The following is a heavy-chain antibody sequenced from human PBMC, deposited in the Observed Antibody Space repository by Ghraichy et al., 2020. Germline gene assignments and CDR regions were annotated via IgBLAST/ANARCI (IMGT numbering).Heavy chain of an antibody. D-gene: IGHD3-10*01. Sequence: GGSLRLSCAASGFAFNKYWMTWVRQAPGKGLEWVANINQDGGEKYYVDSVQGQFTISRDNAKNSLYLQMNSLRAEDTAVYYCARDPYSGSGSYYSRPTYPYWYFDLWGRGTLVTVSS. V-gene: IGHV3-7*01. J-gene: IGHJ2*01. CDR1: GFAFNKYW. CDR2: INQDGGEK. CDR3: ARDPYSGSGSYYSRPTYPYWYFDL.